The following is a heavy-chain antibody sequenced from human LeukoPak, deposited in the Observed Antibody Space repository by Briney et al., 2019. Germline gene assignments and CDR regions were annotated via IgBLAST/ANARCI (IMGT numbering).Heavy chain of an antibody. CDR2: TCYRSKWYN. CDR3: ARARLESGSYYVHY. J-gene: IGHJ4*02. D-gene: IGHD1-26*01. V-gene: IGHV6-1*01. CDR1: EDSVSSNSAA. Sequence: SQTLSLTCAISEDSVSSNSAAWNWIRQSPSRGLEWLGRTCYRSKWYNDYAVSVKSRITINPDTSKNQFSLQLNSVTPEDTAVYYCARARLESGSYYVHYWGQGTLVTVSS.